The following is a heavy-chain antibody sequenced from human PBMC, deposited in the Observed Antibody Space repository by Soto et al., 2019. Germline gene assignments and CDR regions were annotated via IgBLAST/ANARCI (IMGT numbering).Heavy chain of an antibody. CDR1: GYTFNKYP. D-gene: IGHD3-10*01. CDR3: ARKDYYGSGMYHVDY. V-gene: IGHV1-3*01. Sequence: ASVKVSCKTSGYTFNKYPIHWVRQAPGQGLEWMGWINPANGDTGFSQKFQDRVTITRDTSASTAYMELSSLKSEDTAVYYCARKDYYGSGMYHVDYWG. CDR2: INPANGDT. J-gene: IGHJ4*01.